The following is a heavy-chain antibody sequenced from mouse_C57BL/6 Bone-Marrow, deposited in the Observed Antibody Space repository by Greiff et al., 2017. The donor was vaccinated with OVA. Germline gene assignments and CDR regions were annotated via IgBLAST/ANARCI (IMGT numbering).Heavy chain of an antibody. CDR3: ARQGDGYSPWYFDV. CDR1: GFTFSSYG. Sequence: VQLKESGGDLVKPGGSLKLSCAASGFTFSSYGMSWVRQTPDKRLEWVATISSGGSYTYYPDSVKGRFTISRDNAKNTLYLQMSSLKSEDTAMYYCARQGDGYSPWYFDVWGTGTTVTVSS. J-gene: IGHJ1*03. D-gene: IGHD2-3*01. CDR2: ISSGGSYT. V-gene: IGHV5-6*01.